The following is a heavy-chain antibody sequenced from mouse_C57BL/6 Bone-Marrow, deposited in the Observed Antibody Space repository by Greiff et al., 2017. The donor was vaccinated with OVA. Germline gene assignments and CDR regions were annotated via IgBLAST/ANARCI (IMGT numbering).Heavy chain of an antibody. Sequence: QVHVTQSGAELVKPGASVKLSCKASGYTFTEYTIHWVKQRSGQGLEWIGWFYPRSGSIKYNEKFKDTATLTADKSSSTVYMELSRLTSEDSAVYFGERHEDEGYHGWDLYYWGQGTTLTVSS. V-gene: IGHV1-62-2*01. CDR3: ERHEDEGYHGWDLYY. CDR1: GYTFTEYT. CDR2: FYPRSGSI. D-gene: IGHD2-3*01. J-gene: IGHJ2*01.